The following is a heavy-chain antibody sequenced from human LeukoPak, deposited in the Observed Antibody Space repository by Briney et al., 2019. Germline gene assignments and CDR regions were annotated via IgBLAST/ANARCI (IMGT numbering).Heavy chain of an antibody. V-gene: IGHV3-74*01. CDR2: INSDGSST. J-gene: IGHJ3*02. D-gene: IGHD1-26*01. CDR3: ARAWDQWSRDAFDI. CDR1: GFTFSSYW. Sequence: PGGSLRLSCAASGFTFSSYWMHWVRQAPGKGLVWVSRINSDGSSTSYADSVKGRFTISRDNAKNTLYLQMSSLRAEDTAVYYCARAWDQWSRDAFDIWGQGTMVTVSS.